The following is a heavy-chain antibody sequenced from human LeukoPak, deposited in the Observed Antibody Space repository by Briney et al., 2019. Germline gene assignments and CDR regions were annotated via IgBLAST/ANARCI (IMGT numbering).Heavy chain of an antibody. CDR1: GFTFSSYS. D-gene: IGHD2-15*01. CDR2: ISSSSSYI. J-gene: IGHJ4*02. CDR3: ARDLYCSGGSCYRYFDY. V-gene: IGHV3-21*01. Sequence: GGSLRLSCAASGFTFSSYSMNWVRQAPGKGLEWVSSISSSSSYIYYADSVKGRFTISRDNAKNSLYLQMNSLRAEDTAVYYCARDLYCSGGSCYRYFDYWGQGTLVTVSS.